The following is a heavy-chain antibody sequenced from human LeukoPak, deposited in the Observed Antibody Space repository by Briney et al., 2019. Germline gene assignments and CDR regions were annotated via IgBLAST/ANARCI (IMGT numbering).Heavy chain of an antibody. CDR3: ATDLPPSTVVAATLLFY. D-gene: IGHD2-15*01. V-gene: IGHV1-24*01. CDR1: GYTLTELS. CDR2: FDPEDGET. J-gene: IGHJ4*02. Sequence: ASVKVSCKVSGYTLTELSMHWVRQAPGKGLEWMGGFDPEDGETIYAQKFQGRVTMTEDTSTDTAYMELSSLRSEDTAVYYCATDLPPSTVVAATLLFYWGQGTLVTVSP.